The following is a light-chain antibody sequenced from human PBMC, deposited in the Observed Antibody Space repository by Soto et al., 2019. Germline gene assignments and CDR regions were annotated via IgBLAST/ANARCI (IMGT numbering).Light chain of an antibody. CDR1: SSDVGGYDH. V-gene: IGLV2-8*01. CDR3: SSDAGNYNYV. Sequence: QSVLTRPPSASGSPGQSVTIPCTGTSSDVGGYDHVSWYQQHPGKAPKLMIYEVTKRPAGVPDRFSGSKSGNTASLTVSGLQAVDEADYYCSSDAGNYNYVFGTGTKVTVL. J-gene: IGLJ1*01. CDR2: EVT.